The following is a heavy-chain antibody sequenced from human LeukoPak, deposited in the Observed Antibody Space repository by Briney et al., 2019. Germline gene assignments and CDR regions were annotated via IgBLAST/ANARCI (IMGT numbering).Heavy chain of an antibody. Sequence: PSETLSLTCTVSGGSISSYYWSWIRQPAGKGLEWIGRIYTSGSTNYNPSLKSRVTMSVDTSKNQFSLKLSSVTAADTAVYYCARDRYYYDSSGYYAYYYYMDVWGKGTTVTISS. V-gene: IGHV4-4*07. D-gene: IGHD3-22*01. CDR2: IYTSGST. CDR1: GGSISSYY. CDR3: ARDRYYYDSSGYYAYYYYMDV. J-gene: IGHJ6*03.